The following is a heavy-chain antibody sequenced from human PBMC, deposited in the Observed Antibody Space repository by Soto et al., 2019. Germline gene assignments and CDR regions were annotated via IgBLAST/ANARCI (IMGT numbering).Heavy chain of an antibody. J-gene: IGHJ5*02. V-gene: IGHV4-39*01. D-gene: IGHD1-1*01. CDR3: GRHRRETGTYAQPLDP. Sequence: ASETLSLTCAVSGASITSTSYFRGWVRQPPGKGLEWIGSISYGGVPYHNPSLKSRATMSIDTSKSHLSLNLASVTVADTAVYYCGRHRRETGTYAQPLDPWGQGVLVTVSS. CDR1: GASITSTSYF. CDR2: ISYGGVP.